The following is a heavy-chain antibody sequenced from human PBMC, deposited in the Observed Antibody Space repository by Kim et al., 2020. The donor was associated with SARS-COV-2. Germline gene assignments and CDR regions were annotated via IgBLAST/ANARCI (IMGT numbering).Heavy chain of an antibody. V-gene: IGHV3-23*01. Sequence: YADTVKGRFTISRDNSKNTLYLQMNSLRAEDTAVYYCAKFHLGGVYYYDSSGYYYWGQGTLVTVSS. D-gene: IGHD3-22*01. CDR3: AKFHLGGVYYYDSSGYYY. J-gene: IGHJ4*02.